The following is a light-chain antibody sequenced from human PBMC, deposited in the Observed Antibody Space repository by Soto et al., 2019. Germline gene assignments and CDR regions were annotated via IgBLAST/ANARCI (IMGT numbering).Light chain of an antibody. CDR2: DVS. V-gene: IGLV2-14*01. CDR1: SSDVGGYNY. Sequence: QSVLTQPASVSGSPGQSITISCTGTSSDVGGYNYVSWYQQHPGKAPKLMIYDVSNRPSGVSNRFSGSKSGNTASLTISGLQADDEADYYCSSYTSSSTLAFGTGTKLTVL. J-gene: IGLJ1*01. CDR3: SSYTSSSTLA.